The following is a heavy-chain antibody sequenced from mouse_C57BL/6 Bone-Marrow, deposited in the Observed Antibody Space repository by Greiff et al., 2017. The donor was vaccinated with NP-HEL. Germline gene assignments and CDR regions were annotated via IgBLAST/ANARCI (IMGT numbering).Heavy chain of an antibody. D-gene: IGHD3-2*01. J-gene: IGHJ2*01. V-gene: IGHV1-19*01. CDR2: INPYNGGT. CDR3: ASVRQLSHYFDY. Sequence: EVKLQESGPVLVKPGASVKMSCKASGYTFTDYYMNWVKQSHGKSLEWIGVINPYNGGTSYNQKFKGKATLTVDKSSSTAYMELNSLTSEDSAVYYCASVRQLSHYFDYWGQGTTLTVSS. CDR1: GYTFTDYY.